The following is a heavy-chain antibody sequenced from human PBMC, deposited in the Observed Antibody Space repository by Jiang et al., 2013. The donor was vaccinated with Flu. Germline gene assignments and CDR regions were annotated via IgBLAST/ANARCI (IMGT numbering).Heavy chain of an antibody. D-gene: IGHD3-3*01. CDR1: GGSISSYY. CDR2: IYYSGST. CDR3: ARELRFLEWLSPLGDSYNWFDP. V-gene: IGHV4-59*01. Sequence: GPGLVKPSETLSLTCTVSGGSISSYYWSWIRQPPGKGLEWIGYIYYSGSTNYNPSLKSRVTISVDTSKNQFSLKLSSVTAADTAVYYCARELRFLEWLSPLGDSYNWFDPWGQGTLVTVSS. J-gene: IGHJ5*02.